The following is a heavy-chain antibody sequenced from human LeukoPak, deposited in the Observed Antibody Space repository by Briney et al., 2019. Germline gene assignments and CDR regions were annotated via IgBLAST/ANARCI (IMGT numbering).Heavy chain of an antibody. Sequence: GASVKVSCKASGYTFTSYDINWVRQATGQGLEWMGWMNPNSGNTGYAQKFQGRVTMTRNTSISTAYMELSSLRSEDTAVYYCARESHYVWGKELDYWGQGTLVTVSS. J-gene: IGHJ4*02. V-gene: IGHV1-8*01. CDR3: ARESHYVWGKELDY. CDR2: MNPNSGNT. CDR1: GYTFTSYD. D-gene: IGHD3-16*01.